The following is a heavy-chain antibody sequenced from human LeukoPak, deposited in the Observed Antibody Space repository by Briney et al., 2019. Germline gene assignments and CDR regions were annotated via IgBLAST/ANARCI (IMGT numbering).Heavy chain of an antibody. CDR2: IYWDDDK. CDR1: GFSLSTSGVG. J-gene: IGHJ4*02. D-gene: IGHD3-9*01. V-gene: IGHV2-5*02. Sequence: SGPTLVKPTQTLTLTCTFSGFSLSTSGVGVGWIRQPPGKALEWLALIYWDDDKRYSPSLKSRLTITKDTSKNQVVLTMTNMDPVDTATYYCARSPYYDILTGSRGTLDYWGQGALVTVSS. CDR3: ARSPYYDILTGSRGTLDY.